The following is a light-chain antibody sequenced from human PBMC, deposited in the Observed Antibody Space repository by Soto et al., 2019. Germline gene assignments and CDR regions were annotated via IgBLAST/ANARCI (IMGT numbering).Light chain of an antibody. J-gene: IGLJ1*01. V-gene: IGLV2-14*01. Sequence: HSVLTQPASVSGSPGQSITISCTGTSSDVGVYTHVSWYQQHPGKAPKLIIYEVSNRPSGVSNRFSGSKSGNTASLTISGLQAEDEADYYCSSYTSSRTYVFGTGTKVTVL. CDR2: EVS. CDR3: SSYTSSRTYV. CDR1: SSDVGVYTH.